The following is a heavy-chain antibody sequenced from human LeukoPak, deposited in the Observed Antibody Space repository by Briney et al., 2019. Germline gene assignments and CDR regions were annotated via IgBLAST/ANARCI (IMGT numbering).Heavy chain of an antibody. CDR2: MNPISGIT. D-gene: IGHD3-10*01. J-gene: IGHJ4*02. CDR1: GYTFTSHD. V-gene: IGHV1-8*01. Sequence: ASVKVSCKASGYTFTSHDINWVRQATGQGLEWMGWMNPISGITGYAQRFQGRVTMTRDTSMSTAYVELSSLRSEDTAVYYCARDSPDYYGSGSPPFDYWGQGTLVTVSS. CDR3: ARDSPDYYGSGSPPFDY.